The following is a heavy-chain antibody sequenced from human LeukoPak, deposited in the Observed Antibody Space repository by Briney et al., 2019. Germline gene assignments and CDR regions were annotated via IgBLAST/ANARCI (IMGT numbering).Heavy chain of an antibody. D-gene: IGHD6-13*01. Sequence: ASVKVSCKASGYTFTSYYIHWVRQAPGQGLEWMGGIIPIFGTANYAQKFQGRVTITADESTSTAYMELSSLRSEDTAVYYCARVGYSSWRDYYYYMDVWGKGTTVTISS. CDR2: IIPIFGTA. CDR1: GYTFTSYY. J-gene: IGHJ6*03. CDR3: ARVGYSSWRDYYYYMDV. V-gene: IGHV1-69*13.